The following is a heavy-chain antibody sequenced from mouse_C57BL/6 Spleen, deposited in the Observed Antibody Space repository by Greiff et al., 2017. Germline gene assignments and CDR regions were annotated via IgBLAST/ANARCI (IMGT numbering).Heavy chain of an antibody. J-gene: IGHJ2*01. Sequence: VQLVESGPGLVKPSQSLSLTCSVTGYSITSGYYWNWIRQFPGNKLEWMGYISYDGSNNYNPSLKNRISITRDTSKNQFFLKLNSVTTEDTATYYCARLGRYFDYWGQGTTLTVSS. CDR1: GYSITSGYY. CDR3: ARLGRYFDY. CDR2: ISYDGSN. D-gene: IGHD4-1*01. V-gene: IGHV3-6*01.